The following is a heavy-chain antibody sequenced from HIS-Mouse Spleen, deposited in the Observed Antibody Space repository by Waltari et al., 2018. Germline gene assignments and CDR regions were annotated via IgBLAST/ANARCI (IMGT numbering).Heavy chain of an antibody. CDR2: IYSRGST. D-gene: IGHD6-13*01. V-gene: IGHV4-39*07. CDR1: GCSISSRSYH. Sequence: QLQLQEPGPGLVKPSETLSLTCTVSGCSISSRSYHWGWIRQPPGKGLELIGSIYSRGSTYYNPSLKSRVTISVDTSKNQFSLKLSSVTAADTAVYYCAREIPYSSSWYDWYFDLWGRGTLVTVSS. J-gene: IGHJ2*01. CDR3: AREIPYSSSWYDWYFDL.